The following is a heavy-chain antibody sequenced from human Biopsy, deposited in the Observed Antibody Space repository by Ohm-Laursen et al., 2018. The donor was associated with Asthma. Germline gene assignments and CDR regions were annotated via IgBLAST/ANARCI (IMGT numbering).Heavy chain of an antibody. CDR2: INSVFGTT. D-gene: IGHD2-2*01. V-gene: IGHV1-69*13. CDR3: ARKAGSCISRTCYSLDF. CDR1: GGTFNTYV. Sequence: LVKVSCKSLGGTFNTYVIGWVRQAPGQGLEWMGGINSVFGTTTYPQKFQDRVTITADDSTSTVYMELSSLGSEDTAVYYCARKAGSCISRTCYSLDFWGQGTLVTVSS. J-gene: IGHJ4*02.